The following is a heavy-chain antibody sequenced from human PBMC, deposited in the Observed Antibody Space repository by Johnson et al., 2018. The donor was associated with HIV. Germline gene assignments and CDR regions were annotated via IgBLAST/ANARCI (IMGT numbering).Heavy chain of an antibody. CDR1: GFTFSSYA. Sequence: EVQLVESGGGVVQPGRSLRLSCAASGFTFSSYAMHWVRQAPGKGLEWVSYISSSGSTIYYAASVKGRFTISRDNAKNSLYLQMNSLRAEDTAVYYCARPRRGMATNRDAFDIWGQGTMVTVSS. V-gene: IGHV3-48*04. CDR3: ARPRRGMATNRDAFDI. CDR2: ISSSGSTI. J-gene: IGHJ3*02. D-gene: IGHD5-24*01.